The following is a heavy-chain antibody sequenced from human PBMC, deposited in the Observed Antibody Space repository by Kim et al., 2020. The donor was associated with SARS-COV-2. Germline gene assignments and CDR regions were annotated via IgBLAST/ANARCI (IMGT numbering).Heavy chain of an antibody. Sequence: GGSLRLSCAASGFTFSDYYMSWIRQAPGKGLEWVSYISSSSSYTNYADSVKGRFTISRDNAKNSLYLQMISLRAEDTAVYYCARSWSGSDGGLRYFDYWGQGTLVTVSS. CDR1: GFTFSDYY. J-gene: IGHJ4*02. V-gene: IGHV3-11*03. D-gene: IGHD3-3*01. CDR2: ISSSSSYT. CDR3: ARSWSGSDGGLRYFDY.